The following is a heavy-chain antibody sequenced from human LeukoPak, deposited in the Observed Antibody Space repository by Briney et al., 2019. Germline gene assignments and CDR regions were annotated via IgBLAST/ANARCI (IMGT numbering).Heavy chain of an antibody. V-gene: IGHV4-31*03. J-gene: IGHJ5*02. D-gene: IGHD5-18*01. CDR3: ARVRSDGYSYGYPWFDP. CDR2: IYYSGST. Sequence: SETLYLTCTVSGGSISSGGYYWSWIRQHPGKGLEWIGYIYYSGSTYYNPSLKSRVSISVDTSKNQFSLKLSSVTAADTAVYYCARVRSDGYSYGYPWFDPWGQGTLVTVSS. CDR1: GGSISSGGYY.